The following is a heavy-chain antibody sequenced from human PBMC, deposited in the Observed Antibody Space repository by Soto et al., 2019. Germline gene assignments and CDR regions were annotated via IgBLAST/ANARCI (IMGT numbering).Heavy chain of an antibody. CDR3: ARACWGAGPQAFDY. CDR2: ISSTSNHI. V-gene: IGHV3-21*01. D-gene: IGHD3-10*01. Sequence: EVQLVESGGGLVKPGGSLRLSCTASGFTFSSYGVNWVRQAPGKGLEWVSFISSTSNHIYYIDSVKGRFTVSRDNAKNSLYLQMNRLRVEDTAIYYWARACWGAGPQAFDYWGQGTLVTVSS. J-gene: IGHJ4*02. CDR1: GFTFSSYG.